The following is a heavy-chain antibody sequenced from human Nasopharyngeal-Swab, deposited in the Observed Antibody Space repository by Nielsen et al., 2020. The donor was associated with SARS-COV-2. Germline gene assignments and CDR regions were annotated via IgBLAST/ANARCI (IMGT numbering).Heavy chain of an antibody. J-gene: IGHJ6*03. CDR1: GYTFTSYD. Sequence: ASVKVSCKASGYTFTSYDINWVRQATGQGLEWMGWMNPNSGSTGYAQKFQGRVTMTRNTSISTAYMELSSLRSEDTAVYYCARAGEGVVVPAAIMGGTYYYYYMDVWGKGTTVTVSS. D-gene: IGHD2-2*02. CDR2: MNPNSGST. CDR3: ARAGEGVVVPAAIMGGTYYYYYMDV. V-gene: IGHV1-8*01.